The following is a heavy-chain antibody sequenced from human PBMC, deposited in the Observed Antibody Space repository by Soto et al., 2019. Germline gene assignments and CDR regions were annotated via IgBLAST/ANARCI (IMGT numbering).Heavy chain of an antibody. Sequence: PSETLSLTCTVSGGSISSYYWSWIRQPPGKGLEWIGYIYYSGSTNYNPSLKSRVTISVDTSKNQFSLKLGSVTAADTAVYYCARHKKGRWVRQPEAFDIWGQGTMVTVSS. V-gene: IGHV4-59*08. J-gene: IGHJ3*02. CDR3: ARHKKGRWVRQPEAFDI. CDR1: GGSISSYY. D-gene: IGHD4-17*01. CDR2: IYYSGST.